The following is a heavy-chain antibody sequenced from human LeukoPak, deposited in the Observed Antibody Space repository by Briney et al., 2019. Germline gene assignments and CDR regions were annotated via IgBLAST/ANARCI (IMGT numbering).Heavy chain of an antibody. D-gene: IGHD5-12*01. CDR2: INHSGST. CDR1: GGSFSGYY. Sequence: SETLSLTCAVYGGSFSGYYWSWIRQPPGKGLEGIGEINHSGSTNYNPFLKSRVTISVDTSKNQLSLKLSSVTAADTAMYYCARDRATAPLDYWGQGTLVTVSS. CDR3: ARDRATAPLDY. J-gene: IGHJ4*02. V-gene: IGHV4-34*01.